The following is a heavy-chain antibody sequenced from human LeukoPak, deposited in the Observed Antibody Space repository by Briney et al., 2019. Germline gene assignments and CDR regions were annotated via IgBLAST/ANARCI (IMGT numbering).Heavy chain of an antibody. D-gene: IGHD7-27*01. J-gene: IGHJ4*02. CDR1: GFTFSSYS. Sequence: GGSLRLSCAASGFTFSSYSMNWVRQAPGKGLEWVSYISSGSSTIHYVDSVRGRLTISRDNAKNSLYLQMNSLRVEDTAIYFCARDWAFDYWGQGTLVTVSS. CDR3: ARDWAFDY. V-gene: IGHV3-48*01. CDR2: ISSGSSTI.